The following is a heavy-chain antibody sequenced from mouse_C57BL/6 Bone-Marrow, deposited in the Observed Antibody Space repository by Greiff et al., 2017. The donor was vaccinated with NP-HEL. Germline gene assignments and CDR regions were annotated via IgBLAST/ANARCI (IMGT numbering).Heavy chain of an antibody. J-gene: IGHJ1*03. CDR1: GFNFKDDY. CDR3: TTFYYGNYEWYYDV. Sequence: VQLKQSGAELVRPGASVKLSCTASGFNFKDDYMHWVKQRPEQGLEWIGWIDPENGDTEYASKFQGKATITADTSTNTAYLQLCSLTSEDTAVYYCTTFYYGNYEWYYDVWGTGTTVTVSS. D-gene: IGHD2-1*01. CDR2: IDPENGDT. V-gene: IGHV14-4*01.